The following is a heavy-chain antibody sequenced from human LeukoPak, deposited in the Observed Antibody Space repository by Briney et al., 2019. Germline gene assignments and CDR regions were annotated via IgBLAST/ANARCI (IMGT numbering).Heavy chain of an antibody. J-gene: IGHJ4*02. CDR1: GSTFSSCA. CDR2: ISDTGGST. CDR3: AKEIQHYYGSGSDY. D-gene: IGHD3-10*01. V-gene: IGHV3-23*01. Sequence: GGSLRLSCAASGSTFSSCALSWVRQAPGKGLEWVSGISDTGGSTYYADSVKGRFTISRDNFKNTLYLQMSGLRADDTAVYYCAKEIQHYYGSGSDYWGQGTLVTVSS.